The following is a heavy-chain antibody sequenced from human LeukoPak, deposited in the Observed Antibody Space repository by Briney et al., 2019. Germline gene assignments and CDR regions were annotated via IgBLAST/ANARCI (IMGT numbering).Heavy chain of an antibody. J-gene: IGHJ3*02. V-gene: IGHV3-74*01. D-gene: IGHD5-18*01. CDR1: GFTFSSYW. CDR3: ARVRYTYGFDAFAI. CDR2: INTDGSST. Sequence: GGSLRLSCAASGFTFSSYWMHWVRQAPGKGLVWVSRINTDGSSTSYADSVKGRFTISRDNAKNTLYLQMNSLRAEDTAVYYCARVRYTYGFDAFAIWGQGTMVTVSS.